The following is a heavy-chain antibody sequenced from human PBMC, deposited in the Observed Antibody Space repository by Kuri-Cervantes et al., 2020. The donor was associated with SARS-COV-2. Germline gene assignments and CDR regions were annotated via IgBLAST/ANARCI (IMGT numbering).Heavy chain of an antibody. CDR3: ARLAPESPFDY. Sequence: SETLSLTCTVSGGSISSHYWSWIRQPPGKGLEWIGYIYYSGSTNYNPSLKSRVTISVDTSKNQFSLKLSSVTAADTAVYYCARLAPESPFDYWGQGTLVTVSS. V-gene: IGHV4-59*08. D-gene: IGHD5-12*01. CDR2: IYYSGST. CDR1: GGSISSHY. J-gene: IGHJ4*02.